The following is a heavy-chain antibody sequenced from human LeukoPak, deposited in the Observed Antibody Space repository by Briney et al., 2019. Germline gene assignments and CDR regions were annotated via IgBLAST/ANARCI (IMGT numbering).Heavy chain of an antibody. V-gene: IGHV1-2*02. CDR3: ARLGTLGYCSSTSCYNQYDY. D-gene: IGHD2-2*02. Sequence: GSVNVSCKASGYTLTGYYMHWVRPAPGRGVERMGWINPNSGGTNYAQKFQGRVTMHMEPPITRAYMALGRLQSGATAVYCWARLGTLGYCSSTSCYNQYDYWGQGTLVTVSS. J-gene: IGHJ4*02. CDR2: INPNSGGT. CDR1: GYTLTGYY.